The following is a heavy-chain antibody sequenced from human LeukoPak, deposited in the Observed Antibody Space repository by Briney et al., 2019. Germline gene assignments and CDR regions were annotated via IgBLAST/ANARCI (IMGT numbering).Heavy chain of an antibody. CDR1: GYTFPYY. CDR2: IDPNSGAT. V-gene: IGHV1-2*02. D-gene: IGHD3-10*01. CDR3: ARDNYGRLDY. Sequence: ASVKVSCKPCGYTFPYYIHWVRQAPGQGPEWMGWIDPNSGATISAHTFQGRVSMTKDTSFTTVYMELSTLKSDDTAVYYCARDNYGRLDYWGQGSLVTVSS. J-gene: IGHJ4*02.